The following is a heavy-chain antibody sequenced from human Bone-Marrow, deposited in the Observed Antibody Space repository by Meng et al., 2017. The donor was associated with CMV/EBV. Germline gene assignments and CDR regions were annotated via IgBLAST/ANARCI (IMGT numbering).Heavy chain of an antibody. CDR1: GFTFSSYS. J-gene: IGHJ6*02. V-gene: IGHV3-21*01. CDR2: ISSSSSYI. Sequence: ESPKISFSASGFTFSSYSMNLVRQAPGKGLEWVSSISSSSSYIYYADSVKSRFTISRDNAKNSLYLKMNSLRAEDMAVYYCAREGYCSSTSCYGHGMDVWGQGTTVTVSS. CDR3: AREGYCSSTSCYGHGMDV. D-gene: IGHD2-2*01.